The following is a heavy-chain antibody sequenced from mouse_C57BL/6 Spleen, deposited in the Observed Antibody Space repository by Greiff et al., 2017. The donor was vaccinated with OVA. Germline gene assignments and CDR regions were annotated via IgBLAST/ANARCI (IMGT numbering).Heavy chain of an antibody. CDR1: GYTFTNYW. V-gene: IGHV1-63*01. J-gene: IGHJ2*01. Sequence: VQLQQSGAELVRPGTSVKMSCKASGYTFTNYWIGWAKQRPGHGLEWIGDIYPGGGYTNYNEKFKGKATLTADTSSSTAYMQFSSLTSEDSAIYYCARSGDYDGYPYYFDYWGQGTTLTVSS. CDR2: IYPGGGYT. D-gene: IGHD2-3*01. CDR3: ARSGDYDGYPYYFDY.